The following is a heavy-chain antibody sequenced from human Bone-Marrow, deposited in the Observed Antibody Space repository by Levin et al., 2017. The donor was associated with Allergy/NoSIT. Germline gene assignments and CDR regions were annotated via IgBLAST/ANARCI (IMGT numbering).Heavy chain of an antibody. J-gene: IGHJ6*04. CDR1: GFTFSTYA. CDR3: AKWWEGMDV. D-gene: IGHD1-26*01. CDR2: ISASGSST. Sequence: GGSLRLSCAASGFTFSTYAMTWVRQAPGRGLGWVSTISASGSSTYYVDSVKGRFTISRDNSKNTLYLHISSLGAEDTAIYYCAKWWEGMDVWGKGTTVTVSS. V-gene: IGHV3-23*01.